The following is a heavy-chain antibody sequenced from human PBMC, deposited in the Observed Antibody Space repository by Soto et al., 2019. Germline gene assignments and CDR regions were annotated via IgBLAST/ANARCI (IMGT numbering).Heavy chain of an antibody. CDR3: ARILARPYYYYGMDV. CDR1: GFSLSTSGMC. J-gene: IGHJ6*02. V-gene: IGHV2-70*01. Sequence: SGPTLVNPTPTLTLTCTFSGFSLSTSGMCVSWIRQPPGKALEWLALIDWDDDKYYSTSLKTRLTISKDTSKNQVVLTMTNMDPVDTATYYCARILARPYYYYGMDVWGQGTTVTVSS. CDR2: IDWDDDK.